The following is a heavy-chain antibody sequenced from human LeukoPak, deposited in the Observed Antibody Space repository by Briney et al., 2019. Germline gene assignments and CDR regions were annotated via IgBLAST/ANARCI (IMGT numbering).Heavy chain of an antibody. CDR1: GFTFSSYS. V-gene: IGHV3-21*01. D-gene: IGHD3-10*01. CDR3: ASGPIGPRIVDY. J-gene: IGHJ4*02. CDR2: ISSSSSYI. Sequence: PGGSLRLSCAASGFTFSSYSMNWVRRAPGKGLEWVSSISSSSSYIYYADSVKGRFTISRDNAKNSLYLQMNSLRAEDTAVYYCASGPIGPRIVDYWGQGTLVTVSS.